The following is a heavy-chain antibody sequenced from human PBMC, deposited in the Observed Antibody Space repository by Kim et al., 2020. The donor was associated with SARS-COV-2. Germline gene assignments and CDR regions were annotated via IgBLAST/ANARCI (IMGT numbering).Heavy chain of an antibody. CDR1: GGTFSSYA. V-gene: IGHV1-69*13. CDR3: ARRKRGYSGYDQYCDY. D-gene: IGHD5-12*01. CDR2: IIPIFGTA. Sequence: SVKVSCKASGGTFSSYAISWVRQAPGQGLEWMGGIIPIFGTANYAQKFQGRVTITADESTSTAYMELSSLRSEDTAVYYCARRKRGYSGYDQYCDYWGQGTLVTVSS. J-gene: IGHJ4*02.